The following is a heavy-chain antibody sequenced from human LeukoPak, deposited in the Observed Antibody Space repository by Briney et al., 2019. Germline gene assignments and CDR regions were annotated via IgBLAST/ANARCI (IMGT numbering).Heavy chain of an antibody. CDR3: ATLRGYSYGYLGRFDY. V-gene: IGHV1-69*06. D-gene: IGHD5-18*01. J-gene: IGHJ4*02. CDR2: IIPIFGTA. CDR1: GGTFSSYA. Sequence: GASVKVSCKASGGTFSSYAISWVRQAPGQGLEWMGGIIPIFGTANYAQKFQGRVTITADKSTSTAYMELSSLRSEDTAVYYCATLRGYSYGYLGRFDYWGQGTLVTVSS.